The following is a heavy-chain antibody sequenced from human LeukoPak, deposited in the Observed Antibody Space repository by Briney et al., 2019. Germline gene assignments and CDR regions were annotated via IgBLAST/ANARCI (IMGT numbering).Heavy chain of an antibody. V-gene: IGHV3-15*01. D-gene: IGHD3-16*01. CDR2: IRSKADGGTT. CDR3: NDQLGI. CDR1: GFTFSHSW. J-gene: IGHJ3*02. Sequence: GGSLRLSCAASGFTFSHSWMSWVRQAPGKGLEWVGRIRSKADGGTTDYAAPVKGRFTISRDDSRNTLYLQMNSLKSEDTAVYCCNDQLGIWGQGTVVTVSS.